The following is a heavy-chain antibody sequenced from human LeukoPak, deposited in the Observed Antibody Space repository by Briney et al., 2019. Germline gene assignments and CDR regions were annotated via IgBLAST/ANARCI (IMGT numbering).Heavy chain of an antibody. CDR3: ARGVRGINYFDS. V-gene: IGHV4-59*08. Sequence: TSETLSLTCTVSGGSISSYYWSWIRQPPGKGLEWIGCIYYSGSTNYNPSLKSRVTISIGTSKNQFSLKLSSVTAADTAIYYCARGVRGINYFDSWGQGTLVTVSS. J-gene: IGHJ4*02. CDR1: GGSISSYY. D-gene: IGHD3-10*01. CDR2: IYYSGST.